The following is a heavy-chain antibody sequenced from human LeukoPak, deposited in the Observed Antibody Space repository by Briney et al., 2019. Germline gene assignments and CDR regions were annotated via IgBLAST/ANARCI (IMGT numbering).Heavy chain of an antibody. J-gene: IGHJ3*02. Sequence: SQTLSLTSTVYGGSISSGRYYWSWIRQPAEKGLEWIGRIYTSGSAKYNPSLKSRVTISADSSKNQFSLKLSSVTDADTAMYYYARDSYYYDSSGYSALDIWGQGTMVTVS. CDR3: ARDSYYYDSSGYSALDI. V-gene: IGHV4-61*02. CDR2: IYTSGSA. D-gene: IGHD3-22*01. CDR1: GGSISSGRYY.